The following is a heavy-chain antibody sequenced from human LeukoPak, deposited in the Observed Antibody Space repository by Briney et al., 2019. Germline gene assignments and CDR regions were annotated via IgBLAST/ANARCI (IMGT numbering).Heavy chain of an antibody. CDR3: ARVIGSYGDSAY. CDR1: GFTFSSYS. D-gene: IGHD3-16*01. V-gene: IGHV3-48*04. CDR2: ISSTSSAI. J-gene: IGHJ4*02. Sequence: GGSLRLSCAASGFTFSSYSIDWVRQAPGKGLEWLSYISSTSSAIYYADSLKGRFTISRDNAKNSLYLQMDSLRAEDTAVYYCARVIGSYGDSAYWGQGTLVTVSS.